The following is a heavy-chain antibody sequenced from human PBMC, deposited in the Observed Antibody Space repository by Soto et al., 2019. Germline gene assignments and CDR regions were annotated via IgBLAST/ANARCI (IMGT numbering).Heavy chain of an antibody. Sequence: QVQLQESGPGLVKPSETLSLTCTVSGESVSSGFYYWNWIRQAPGKGLEGIGSILSSGRSNYNPPPKSRVSMSVDTSKNQFPLRLTSVGAADSAIYYCARVVRCTRSGCYYLAMDVWGQGTTVTVFS. CDR1: GESVSSGFYY. J-gene: IGHJ6*02. V-gene: IGHV4-61*01. CDR3: ARVVRCTRSGCYYLAMDV. CDR2: ILSSGRS. D-gene: IGHD2-15*01.